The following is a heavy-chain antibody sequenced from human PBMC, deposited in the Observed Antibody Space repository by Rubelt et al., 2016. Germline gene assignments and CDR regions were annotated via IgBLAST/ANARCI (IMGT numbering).Heavy chain of an antibody. Sequence: EWVSGISWNSGSIGYADSVKGRFTISRDNAKNSLYLQMNSLRAEDTAVYYCARAGYSSGWLENYYYYGMDVWGQGTTVTVSS. J-gene: IGHJ6*02. V-gene: IGHV3-9*01. D-gene: IGHD6-19*01. CDR3: ARAGYSSGWLENYYYYGMDV. CDR2: ISWNSGSI.